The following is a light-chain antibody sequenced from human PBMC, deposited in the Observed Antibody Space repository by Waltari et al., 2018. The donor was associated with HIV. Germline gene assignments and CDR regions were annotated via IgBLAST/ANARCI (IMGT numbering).Light chain of an antibody. CDR1: SSDVGAYNY. V-gene: IGLV2-8*01. Sequence: QSALTQPPSASGSRGQSVTISCTGTSSDVGAYNYVSWYQQYPGMAPKLIIYEVNKRPSGVPDRFSGSKSGNTVSLTVSGLQAEDEADFYCSSYAGSAVVFGGGTKLTVL. CDR3: SSYAGSAVV. CDR2: EVN. J-gene: IGLJ2*01.